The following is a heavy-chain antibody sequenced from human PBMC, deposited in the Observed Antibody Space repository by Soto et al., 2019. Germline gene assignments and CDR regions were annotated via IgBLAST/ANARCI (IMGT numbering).Heavy chain of an antibody. CDR1: GFTFSTYW. CDR2: IKEDGSEK. V-gene: IGHV3-7*01. D-gene: IGHD3-22*01. CDR3: ARGWGYFDSCGFPYLYAMDV. Sequence: QPVGSLRLSCAASGFTFSTYWMSWVRQAPGKGLEWVANIKEDGSEKYYVDSVEGRFTISRDNAKNSLYLQMTSLRAEDTALYYCARGWGYFDSCGFPYLYAMDVWGQGTTVTVSS. J-gene: IGHJ6*02.